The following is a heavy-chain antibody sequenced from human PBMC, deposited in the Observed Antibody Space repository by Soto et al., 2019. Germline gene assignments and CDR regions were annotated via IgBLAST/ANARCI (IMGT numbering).Heavy chain of an antibody. Sequence: GGSLRLSCAASGFTFSSYWMSWVRQAPGKGLEWVANIKQDGSEKYYEDSVKGRFTISRDNAKNSLYLQMNSLRAEDTAVYYCARGQIAAAGTAFDIWGQGTMVTVSS. V-gene: IGHV3-7*04. J-gene: IGHJ3*02. CDR3: ARGQIAAAGTAFDI. CDR1: GFTFSSYW. D-gene: IGHD6-13*01. CDR2: IKQDGSEK.